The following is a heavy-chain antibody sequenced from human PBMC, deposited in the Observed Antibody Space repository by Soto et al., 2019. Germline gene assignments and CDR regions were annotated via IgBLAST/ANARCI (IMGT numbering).Heavy chain of an antibody. J-gene: IGHJ1*01. CDR2: ISSDVSHQ. CDR3: ANAGRTVVVTVIKY. CDR1: GFSQSLDS. Sequence: RTLRLACTACGFSQSLDSKHWVRQAPGKGMEWVAVISSDVSHQYSTDSVKGGFTMSRDNSKNTLYLQLNSPRAADTALYYSANAGRTVVVTVIKY. D-gene: IGHD2-21*02. V-gene: IGHV3-30*18.